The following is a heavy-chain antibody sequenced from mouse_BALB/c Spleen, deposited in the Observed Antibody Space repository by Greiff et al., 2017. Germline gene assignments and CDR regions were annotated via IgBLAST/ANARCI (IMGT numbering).Heavy chain of an antibody. J-gene: IGHJ3*01. Sequence: QVQLKQSGAELVRPGSSVKISCKASGYAFSSYWMNWVKQRPGQGLEWIGQIYPGDGDTNYNGKFKGKATLTADKSSSTAYMQLSSLTSEDSAVYFCARLRTTEAWFADWGQGTLVTVSA. D-gene: IGHD5-5*01. V-gene: IGHV1-80*01. CDR3: ARLRTTEAWFAD. CDR2: IYPGDGDT. CDR1: GYAFSSYW.